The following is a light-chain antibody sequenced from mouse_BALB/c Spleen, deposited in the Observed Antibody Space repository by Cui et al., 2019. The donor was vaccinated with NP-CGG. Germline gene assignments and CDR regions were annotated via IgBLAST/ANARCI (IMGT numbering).Light chain of an antibody. CDR2: GTN. Sequence: QAVVTQESALTTSPGETVTLTCRSSTGAVTTTNYANWVQEKPEHLFTGLMGGTNNRAPGVPARFSGYLIGDKAARTITGAQNEDEAINLCALWYNNHWVFGGGTTLTVL. CDR3: ALWYNNHWV. V-gene: IGLV1*01. J-gene: IGLJ1*01. CDR1: TGAVTTTNY.